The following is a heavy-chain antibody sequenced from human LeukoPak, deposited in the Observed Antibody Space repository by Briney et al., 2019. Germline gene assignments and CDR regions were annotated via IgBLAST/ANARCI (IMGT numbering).Heavy chain of an antibody. Sequence: SETLSLTCTVSGVSISSYYWSWIRQPPWKGLEWIGYIYYSGSTNYNASLKSRATISVDTSKNQFSLKLSSVTAADTAVYYCARGDSYGFQDAFDIWGQGTMVTVSS. CDR3: ARGDSYGFQDAFDI. CDR1: GVSISSYY. V-gene: IGHV4-59*01. J-gene: IGHJ3*02. CDR2: IYYSGST. D-gene: IGHD5-18*01.